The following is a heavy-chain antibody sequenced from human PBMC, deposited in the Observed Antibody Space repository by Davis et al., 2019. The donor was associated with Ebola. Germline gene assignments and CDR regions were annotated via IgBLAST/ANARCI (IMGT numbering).Heavy chain of an antibody. D-gene: IGHD4-23*01. J-gene: IGHJ4*02. CDR3: ARGGAVAPD. V-gene: IGHV3-30-3*01. CDR1: GFTFSDYS. Sequence: AGSLSLSCPASGFTFSDYSTHWARQAPGKWLEWVAVISYDGSKTDYAASVKGRFSISRDNSTNTLYLQMNSLRVEDTAVYFCARGGAVAPDWGPGTLVTVSS. CDR2: ISYDGSKT.